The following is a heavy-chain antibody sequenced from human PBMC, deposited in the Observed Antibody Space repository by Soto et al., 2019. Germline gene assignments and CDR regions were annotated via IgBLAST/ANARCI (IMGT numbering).Heavy chain of an antibody. CDR1: GFTFYSYA. CDR3: ARVWERTVTTRNYFYGGDV. Sequence: EVQLLESGGGLVQPGGSLTLSCAASGFTFYSYAMTWVRQAPGRGLEWVSTISGSGDSTYFAESVKGRFTICRDNSKNTLYLQMHSLRAEDTAVYACARVWERTVTTRNYFYGGDVWGQGTTVTVSS. CDR2: ISGSGDST. D-gene: IGHD4-17*01. J-gene: IGHJ6*02. V-gene: IGHV3-23*01.